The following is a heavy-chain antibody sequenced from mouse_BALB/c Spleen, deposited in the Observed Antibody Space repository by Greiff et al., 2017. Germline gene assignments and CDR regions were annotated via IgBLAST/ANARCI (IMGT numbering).Heavy chain of an antibody. V-gene: IGHV5-6*01. D-gene: IGHD2-4*01. CDR3: ARREITTEDY. Sequence: EVQLVESGGDLVKPGGSLKLSCAASGFTFSSYGMSWVRQTPDKRLEWVATISSGGSYTYYPDSVKGRFTISRDNAKNTLYLQMSSLKSEDTAMYYCARREITTEDYWGQGTTLTVSS. CDR2: ISSGGSYT. CDR1: GFTFSSYG. J-gene: IGHJ2*01.